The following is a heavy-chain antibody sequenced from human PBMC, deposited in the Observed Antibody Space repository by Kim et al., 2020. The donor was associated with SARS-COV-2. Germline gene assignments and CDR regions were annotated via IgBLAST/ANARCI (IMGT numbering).Heavy chain of an antibody. CDR3: ARSTYSYGYYYGMDV. D-gene: IGHD5-18*01. V-gene: IGHV3-64*02. J-gene: IGHJ6*02. Sequence: ADSVKGRFTISRDNSKNTLYLQMGSLRAEDMAVYYCARSTYSYGYYYGMDVWGQGTTVTVSS.